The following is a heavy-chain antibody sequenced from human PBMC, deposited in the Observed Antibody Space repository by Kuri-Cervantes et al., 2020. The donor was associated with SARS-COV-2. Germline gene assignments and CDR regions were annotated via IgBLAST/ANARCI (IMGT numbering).Heavy chain of an antibody. J-gene: IGHJ6*02. D-gene: IGHD1-1*01. CDR2: IFSNDEK. Sequence: SGPTLVKPTETLTLTCTVSGFSLSNARMGVSWIRQPPGKALEWLAHIFSNDEKSYSTSLKSRLTISKDTSKSQVVLTMTNMDPVDTATYYCARIRTGTYGMDVWGQGTTVTVSS. CDR3: ARIRTGTYGMDV. CDR1: GFSLSNARMG. V-gene: IGHV2-26*01.